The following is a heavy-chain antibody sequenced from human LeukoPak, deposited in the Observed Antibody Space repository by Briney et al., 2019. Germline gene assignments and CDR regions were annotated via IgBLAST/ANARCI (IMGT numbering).Heavy chain of an antibody. CDR3: ARRDSGWYEFDY. V-gene: IGHV4-4*02. J-gene: IGHJ4*02. D-gene: IGHD6-19*01. Sequence: PSETLSLTCAVSGGSISTNNWWTWVRPPPGKGLEWIGEIHHSGSTNYNPSLKSRVTISVDTSKNQFSLKLSSVTAADTAVYYCARRDSGWYEFDYWGQGTLVTVSS. CDR2: IHHSGST. CDR1: GGSISTNNW.